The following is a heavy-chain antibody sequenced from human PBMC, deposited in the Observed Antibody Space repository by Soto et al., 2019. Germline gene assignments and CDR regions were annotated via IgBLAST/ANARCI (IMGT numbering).Heavy chain of an antibody. D-gene: IGHD3-9*01. CDR3: ARILYDILTGYYYGMDV. CDR1: GGSISSSSYY. V-gene: IGHV4-39*01. Sequence: QLQLQESGPGLVKPSETLSLTCTVSGGSISSSSYYWGWIRQPPGKGLEWIGSIYYSGSTYYNPSLKSRVPISVDTSKNQFSLKLSSVTAADTAVYYCARILYDILTGYYYGMDVWGQGTTVTVSS. J-gene: IGHJ6*02. CDR2: IYYSGST.